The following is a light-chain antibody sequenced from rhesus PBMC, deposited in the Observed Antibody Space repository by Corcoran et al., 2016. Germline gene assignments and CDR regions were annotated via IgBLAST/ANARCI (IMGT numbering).Light chain of an antibody. CDR2: KTS. J-gene: IGKJ4*01. CDR3: QRGYGTPPP. V-gene: IGKV1-74*01. CDR1: ENVNNS. Sequence: DIQMTQSPSSLSASVGDRVTITCRASENVNNSLNRYQQKLGTAPKVLIYKTSIFQSGVPSRFSGSVYGTDYTFTISSRQPEVVATYYSQRGYGTPPPFGGGTKVKIK.